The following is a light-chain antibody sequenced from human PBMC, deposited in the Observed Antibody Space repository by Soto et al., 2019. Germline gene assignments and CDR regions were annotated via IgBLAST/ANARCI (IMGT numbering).Light chain of an antibody. Sequence: QSVLTQPPSASGTPGQRVTISCSGGSSNIGSHTVNWYQHLPGTAPKLLISSNNQRPSGVPDRFSGSMSGTSASLAISGLQSXXXXXXYCAAWDDSLYGPVFGGGTKLTVL. CDR1: SSNIGSHT. V-gene: IGLV1-44*01. CDR2: SNN. J-gene: IGLJ2*01. CDR3: AAWDDSLYGPV.